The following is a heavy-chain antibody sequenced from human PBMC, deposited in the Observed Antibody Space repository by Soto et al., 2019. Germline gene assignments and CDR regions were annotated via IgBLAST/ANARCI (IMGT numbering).Heavy chain of an antibody. J-gene: IGHJ4*02. D-gene: IGHD5-18*01. CDR1: GGSISSGDYY. Sequence: ASETLSLTCTVSGGSISSGDYYWSWIRQPPGKGLEWIGYIYYSGSTYYNPSLKSRVTISVDTSKNQFSLKLSSVTAADTAVYYCARDLRGYSYGYFDYWGQGTLVTVSS. CDR3: ARDLRGYSYGYFDY. V-gene: IGHV4-30-4*01. CDR2: IYYSGST.